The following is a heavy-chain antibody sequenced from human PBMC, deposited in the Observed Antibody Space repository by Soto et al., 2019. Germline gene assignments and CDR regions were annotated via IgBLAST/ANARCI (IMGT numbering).Heavy chain of an antibody. CDR3: ERDLGQTLLEWFLYQPYYFDY. D-gene: IGHD3-3*01. J-gene: IGHJ4*02. CDR1: GYTLTSYA. V-gene: IGHV1-3*01. Sequence: ASVKVACKASGYTLTSYAMHWVRQAPGQRLEWMGWINAGNGNTKYSQKFQGRVTITRDTSASTAYMELSSLRSEDTAVYYCERDLGQTLLEWFLYQPYYFDYWGQGTLVTVSS. CDR2: INAGNGNT.